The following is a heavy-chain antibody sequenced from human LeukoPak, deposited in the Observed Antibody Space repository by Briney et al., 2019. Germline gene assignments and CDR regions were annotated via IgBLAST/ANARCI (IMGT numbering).Heavy chain of an antibody. J-gene: IGHJ3*02. CDR2: MNPRSGNT. CDR3: ARDRDAFDI. V-gene: IGHV1-8*01. CDR1: GYTFTSND. Sequence: ASVKVSCKASGYTFTSNDINWVRQATGQGLEWMGWMNPRSGNTGYAKMFQGRVTMTRNTSISTAYMELSSLRSEDTAVYYCARDRDAFDIWGQGTMVTVSS.